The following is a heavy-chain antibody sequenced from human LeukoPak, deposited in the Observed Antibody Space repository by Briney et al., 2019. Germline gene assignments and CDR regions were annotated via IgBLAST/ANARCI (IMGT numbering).Heavy chain of an antibody. V-gene: IGHV3-64D*09. D-gene: IGHD1-26*01. Sequence: GVPLRLPCSASGFTFSTYSMYWVREAPGKGREYVSGINNNGDGTHNADSVKCRFTISRDNSKNTLYLQMSSVRAEDTAVYYCVKCKVGATFDYWGQGILVTVSS. CDR2: INNNGDGT. CDR1: GFTFSTYS. CDR3: VKCKVGATFDY. J-gene: IGHJ4*02.